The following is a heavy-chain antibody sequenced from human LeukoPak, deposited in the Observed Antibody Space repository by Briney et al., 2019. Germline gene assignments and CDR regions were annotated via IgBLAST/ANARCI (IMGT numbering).Heavy chain of an antibody. CDR1: GFTFSDYS. J-gene: IGHJ4*02. CDR2: ITSSNSNI. Sequence: GGSLRLSCAASGFTFSDYSMDWVRQAPGKGLEWVSYITSSNSNIQYADSVKGRCTISRDNAENSLYLQMNNLRAEDTAVYYCARDMSSRSWHAFDYWGQGILVTVSS. D-gene: IGHD6-13*01. CDR3: ARDMSSRSWHAFDY. V-gene: IGHV3-48*01.